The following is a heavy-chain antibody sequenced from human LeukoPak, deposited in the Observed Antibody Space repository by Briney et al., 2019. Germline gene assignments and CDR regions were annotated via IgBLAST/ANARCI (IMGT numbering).Heavy chain of an antibody. J-gene: IGHJ5*02. Sequence: GGSLRLSCAASGFTFDDYTMHWVRQAPGKGLEWVSLISWDGGSTYYADSVKGRFTISRDNSKNTLYLQMNSLTAEDTAVYYCATKQWLVRGWFDPWGQGTLVTVSS. D-gene: IGHD6-19*01. V-gene: IGHV3-43*01. CDR1: GFTFDDYT. CDR3: ATKQWLVRGWFDP. CDR2: ISWDGGST.